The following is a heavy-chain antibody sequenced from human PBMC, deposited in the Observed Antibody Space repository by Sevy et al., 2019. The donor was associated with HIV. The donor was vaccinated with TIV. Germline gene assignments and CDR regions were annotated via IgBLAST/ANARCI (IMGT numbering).Heavy chain of an antibody. CDR1: GGSISSYY. J-gene: IGHJ5*02. Sequence: SETLSLTCTVSGGSISSYYWSWNRQPPGKGLEWIGYIYYSGSTNYNPALKSRVTISVDTSKNQFSLKLSSVTAADTAVYYCARSSGTMVRGVSNWFDPWGQGTLVTVSS. D-gene: IGHD3-10*01. CDR3: ARSSGTMVRGVSNWFDP. CDR2: IYYSGST. V-gene: IGHV4-59*01.